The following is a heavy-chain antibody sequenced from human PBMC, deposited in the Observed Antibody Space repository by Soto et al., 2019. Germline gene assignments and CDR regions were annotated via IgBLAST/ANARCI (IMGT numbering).Heavy chain of an antibody. CDR3: ARSSGYYYVDY. CDR1: GYTFTSYA. J-gene: IGHJ4*02. CDR2: INAGNGNT. Sequence: QVQLVQSGAEVKKPGASVKVSCKASGYTFTSYAMHWVRHAPGQRLEWMGWINAGNGNTKYSQKFQGRVTITRDTAASTAYMELSSLRSEDTAVYYCARSSGYYYVDYWVEGTLVTVSS. D-gene: IGHD3-22*01. V-gene: IGHV1-3*01.